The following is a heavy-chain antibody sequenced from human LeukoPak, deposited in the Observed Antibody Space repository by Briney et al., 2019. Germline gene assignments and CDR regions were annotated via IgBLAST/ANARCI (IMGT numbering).Heavy chain of an antibody. CDR2: ISSSSSYI. CDR3: ARDSCSSTSCPGVY. J-gene: IGHJ4*02. D-gene: IGHD2-2*01. CDR1: GFTFSSYS. V-gene: IGHV3-21*04. Sequence: GGSLRLSCAASGFTFSSYSMNWVRQAPGKGLEWVSSISSSSSYIYYADSVKGRFTISRDNAKNSLYLQMNSLRAEDTALYYCARDSCSSTSCPGVYWGQGTLVTVSS.